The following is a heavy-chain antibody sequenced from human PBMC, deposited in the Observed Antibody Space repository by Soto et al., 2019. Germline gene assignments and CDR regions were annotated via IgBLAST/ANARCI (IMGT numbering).Heavy chain of an antibody. CDR1: GGSISRGGYY. V-gene: IGHV4-31*03. Sequence: SETLSLTCTVSGGSISRGGYYLSWIRQHPGKGLEWIGYIYYSGSTYYNPSLKSRVTISVDTSKNQFSLKLSSVTAADTAVYYCARGYSSSWYPTEKYYFDYWGQGTLVTVSS. D-gene: IGHD6-13*01. CDR3: ARGYSSSWYPTEKYYFDY. J-gene: IGHJ4*02. CDR2: IYYSGST.